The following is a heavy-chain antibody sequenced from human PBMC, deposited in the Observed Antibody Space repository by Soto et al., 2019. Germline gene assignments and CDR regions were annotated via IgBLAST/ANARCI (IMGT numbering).Heavy chain of an antibody. Sequence: ASVKVSCSASGYTFTSYGISWVRQAPGQGIEGMGWIIAYNGNTNYAQKLQGRVTITTDTSTSTAYIALRSLRSDDTAVYSCARDEPFTWCIVGYTNWFDPWGQGTMVTVSS. J-gene: IGHJ5*02. D-gene: IGHD1-26*01. V-gene: IGHV1-18*04. CDR2: IIAYNGNT. CDR3: ARDEPFTWCIVGYTNWFDP. CDR1: GYTFTSYG.